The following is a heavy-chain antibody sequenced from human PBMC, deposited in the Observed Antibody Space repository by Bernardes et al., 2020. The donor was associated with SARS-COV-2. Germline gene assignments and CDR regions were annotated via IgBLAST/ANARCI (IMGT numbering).Heavy chain of an antibody. CDR1: GFTFEDYT. V-gene: IGHV3-43*01. CDR2: VSWDGSYT. CDR3: ATERQSLTMLGVGHDACDC. J-gene: IGHJ3*01. Sequence: GGSLRLSCAASGFTFEDYTMHWVRQIPGKGLEWVSLVSWDGSYTNYADSVKGRFIISRDSSRNTLHLQMNSLRKEDTALYYCATERQSLTMLGVGHDACDCWGQWTMVTVSS. D-gene: IGHD3-3*01.